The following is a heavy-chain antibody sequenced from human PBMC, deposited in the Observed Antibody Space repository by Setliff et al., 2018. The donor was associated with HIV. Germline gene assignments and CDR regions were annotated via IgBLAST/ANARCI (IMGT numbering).Heavy chain of an antibody. CDR3: ARDDPPGGNDY. J-gene: IGHJ4*02. D-gene: IGHD2-15*01. CDR1: GFTFRNHA. Sequence: PGGSLRLSCAASGFTFRNHAMHWVRQAPGKGLEWISYINTTSSPIYYADSVKGRFTISRDNAKNSVYLQMNSLRDEDTAVYYCARDDPPGGNDYWGQGTLVTVS. CDR2: INTTSSPI. V-gene: IGHV3-48*02.